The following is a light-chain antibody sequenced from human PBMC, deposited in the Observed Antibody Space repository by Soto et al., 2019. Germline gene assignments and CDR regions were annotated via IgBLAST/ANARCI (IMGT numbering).Light chain of an antibody. CDR3: QKYNSAPRT. CDR1: QGIISY. V-gene: IGKV1-27*01. Sequence: IRMTQSPSSLSASTGDRVTITCRASQGIISYLAWYQQKPGKAPKLLIYAASTLQSGVPTRFSGSGSGTDFTLTISSLQPEDVATYYCQKYNSAPRTFGQGTKVDNK. CDR2: AAS. J-gene: IGKJ1*01.